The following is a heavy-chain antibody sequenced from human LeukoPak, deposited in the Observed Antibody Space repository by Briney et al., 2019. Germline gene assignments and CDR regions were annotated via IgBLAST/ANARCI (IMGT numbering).Heavy chain of an antibody. CDR1: GYTFNSYG. CDR3: ARVQSVLRYFDIDY. J-gene: IGHJ4*02. D-gene: IGHD3-9*01. CDR2: ISAYNGHT. V-gene: IGHV1-18*01. Sequence: ASVKVSCKASGYTFNSYGISWVRQAPGQGLEWMGWISAYNGHTNYAQKFQGRVTMTTDTSTSTAYMDLRSLRSDDTAVYYCARVQSVLRYFDIDYWGQGTLVTVSS.